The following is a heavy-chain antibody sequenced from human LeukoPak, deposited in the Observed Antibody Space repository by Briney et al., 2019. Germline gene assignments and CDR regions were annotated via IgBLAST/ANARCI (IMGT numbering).Heavy chain of an antibody. J-gene: IGHJ4*02. V-gene: IGHV3-48*02. D-gene: IGHD3-3*01. CDR1: GFTLSDYY. Sequence: GGSLRLSCAASGFTLSDYYMNWVRQAPGKGLEWVSYISSTSSTMYYADSVKSRFTISRDNAKNSLYLQMNSLRDEDTAVYYCARESAYAFWYWGQGTLVAVSS. CDR2: ISSTSSTM. CDR3: ARESAYAFWY.